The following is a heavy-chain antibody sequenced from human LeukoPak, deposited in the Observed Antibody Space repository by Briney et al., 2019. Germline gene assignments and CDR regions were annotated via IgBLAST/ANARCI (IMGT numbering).Heavy chain of an antibody. D-gene: IGHD6-13*01. CDR3: ARLRSSSWRDAFDI. Sequence: SETLSLTCTVSGGSISSYHWSWLRQPPGKGLEWIGYIYYSGSTNYNPSLKSRVTISVDTSKNQFSLKLSSVTAADTAVYYCARLRSSSWRDAFDIWGQGTMVTVSS. CDR1: GGSISSYH. CDR2: IYYSGST. J-gene: IGHJ3*02. V-gene: IGHV4-59*01.